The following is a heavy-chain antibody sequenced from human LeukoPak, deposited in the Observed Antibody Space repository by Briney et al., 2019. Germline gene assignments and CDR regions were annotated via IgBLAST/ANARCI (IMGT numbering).Heavy chain of an antibody. CDR3: ASPPTPSAEYFQH. J-gene: IGHJ1*01. CDR1: GFTFSSYG. D-gene: IGHD2-2*01. V-gene: IGHV3-33*01. CDR2: IWYDGSNK. Sequence: PGGSLRLSRAASGFTFSSYGMHWVRQAPGKGLEWVAVIWYDGSNKYYADSVKGRFTISRDNSKNTLYLQMNSLRAEDTAVYYCASPPTPSAEYFQHWGQGTLVTVSS.